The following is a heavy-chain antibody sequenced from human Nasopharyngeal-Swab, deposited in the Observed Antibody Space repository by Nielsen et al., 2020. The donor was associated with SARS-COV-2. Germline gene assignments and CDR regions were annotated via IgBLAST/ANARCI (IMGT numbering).Heavy chain of an antibody. D-gene: IGHD4/OR15-4a*01. V-gene: IGHV1-18*01. CDR3: VRDYQTVLTTSTDDF. CDR2: ISADNGET. CDR1: GYTFTIYG. Sequence: ASVKVSCKASGYTFTIYGINWVRQAPGQGLEWMGWISADNGETNYGQRFQDRVSMTTDTSTTTAYLELRSLRFDDTAVYYCVRDYQTVLTTSTDDFWGQGTLVTVSS. J-gene: IGHJ4*02.